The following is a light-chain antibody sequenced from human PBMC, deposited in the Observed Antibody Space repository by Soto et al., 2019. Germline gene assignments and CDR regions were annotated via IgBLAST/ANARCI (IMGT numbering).Light chain of an antibody. CDR3: QQFGSSPPRIT. CDR1: QSISNY. CDR2: GPS. Sequence: EIVLTQSPATLSLSPGETATLSCRASQSISNYLAWCQHKPGQAPRLLIFGPSSRATGIPDRFSGSGSGTDFTLTISRLEPEDFAVYYCQQFGSSPPRITFGQGTRLEIK. V-gene: IGKV3-20*01. J-gene: IGKJ5*01.